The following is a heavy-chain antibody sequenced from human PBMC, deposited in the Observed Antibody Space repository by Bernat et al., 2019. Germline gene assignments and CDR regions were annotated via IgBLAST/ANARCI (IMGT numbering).Heavy chain of an antibody. CDR2: ISSSSSTI. CDR3: ARELWLGIEAVGVDY. D-gene: IGHD1-26*01. Sequence: EVQLAESGGGLVQPGGSLRLSCAASRFTFSNYSMNWVRQAPGKGLEWVSYISSSSSTIYYADSVKGRFTVSRDNAKNSLYLQMNSLRAEDTAVYYCARELWLGIEAVGVDYWGQGTLVTVSS. J-gene: IGHJ4*02. CDR1: RFTFSNYS. V-gene: IGHV3-48*01.